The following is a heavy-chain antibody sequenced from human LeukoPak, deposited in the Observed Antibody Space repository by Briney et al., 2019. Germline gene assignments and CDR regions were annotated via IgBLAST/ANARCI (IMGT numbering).Heavy chain of an antibody. J-gene: IGHJ4*02. CDR3: ATRIYQLPIDY. V-gene: IGHV3-23*01. Sequence: GGSLRLSCAASGFTFSSYAMSRVRQAPGKGLEWVSAISGSGGSTYYADSVKGRFTISRDNSKNTLYLQMNSLRAEDTAVNYCATRIYQLPIDYWGQGTLVTVSS. D-gene: IGHD2-2*01. CDR1: GFTFSSYA. CDR2: ISGSGGST.